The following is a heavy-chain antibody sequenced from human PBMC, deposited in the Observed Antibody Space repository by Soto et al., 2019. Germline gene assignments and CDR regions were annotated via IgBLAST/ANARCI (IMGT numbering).Heavy chain of an antibody. Sequence: GGSLRLSCAASEFTFSSYGMHWVRQAPGKGLEWVAVIAYDGSNKYYADSVKGRFTISRDNSKNTLYLQMNSLRAEDTAVYYCAKDRVTCYYGSGSYSDLWGQGTLVTVSS. CDR1: EFTFSSYG. CDR3: AKDRVTCYYGSGSYSDL. V-gene: IGHV3-30*18. CDR2: IAYDGSNK. D-gene: IGHD3-10*01. J-gene: IGHJ5*02.